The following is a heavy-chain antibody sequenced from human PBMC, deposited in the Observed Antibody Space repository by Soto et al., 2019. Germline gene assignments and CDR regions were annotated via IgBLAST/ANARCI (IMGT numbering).Heavy chain of an antibody. CDR2: IPGSGGHKLHP. V-gene: IGHV3-23*01. J-gene: IGHJ6*03. CDR1: GLTFTNYA. Sequence: PGGSLRLACAASGLTFTNYAMSWVRLAPGQGLEWVSTIPGSGGHKLHPEYADSVKGRFTISRDNSKDTLYLQMDSLSAEDTAVYYCTKEIASDGGYMDFWGQGTTVTVSS. CDR3: TKEIASDGGYMDF. D-gene: IGHD3-16*01.